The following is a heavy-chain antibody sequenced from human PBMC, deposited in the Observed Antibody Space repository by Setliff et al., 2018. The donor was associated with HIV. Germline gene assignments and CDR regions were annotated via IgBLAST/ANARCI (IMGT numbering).Heavy chain of an antibody. J-gene: IGHJ6*03. CDR1: GESSNNDA. V-gene: IGHV4-39*07. CDR2: IFYSGST. CDR3: ARDHHGARRDYYYYMDV. Sequence: PSETLSLTCAVFGESSNNDAWTWIRQPPGKGLEWIGSIFYSGSTDYNPSLKSRVTISVDTSKNQFSLKLSSVTAADTAVYYCARDHHGARRDYYYYMDVWGKGTTVTVSS.